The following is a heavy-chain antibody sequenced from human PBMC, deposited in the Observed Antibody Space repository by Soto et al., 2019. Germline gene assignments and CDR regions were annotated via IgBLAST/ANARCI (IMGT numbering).Heavy chain of an antibody. Sequence: PSPTLSLTCAISGDSVSSKPAAWNWIRQSPSRGLEWLGRTYYRSKWYCDYAVSLKSRITINADTSKNQFSLQLNSVTPEDTAVYYSARDPPNVHSAFDQWGPGTRIAVSS. V-gene: IGHV6-1*01. CDR1: GDSVSSKPAA. CDR2: TYYRSKWYC. CDR3: ARDPPNVHSAFDQ. J-gene: IGHJ4*02. D-gene: IGHD3-16*01.